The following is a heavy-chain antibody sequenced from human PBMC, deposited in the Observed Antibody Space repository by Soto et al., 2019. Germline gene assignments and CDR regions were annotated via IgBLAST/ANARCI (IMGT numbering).Heavy chain of an antibody. CDR2: IYHTGST. CDR3: ARKQWEVPNWFDP. J-gene: IGHJ5*02. D-gene: IGHD1-26*01. CDR1: GGSISSNYW. V-gene: IGHV4-4*02. Sequence: QVQLEESGPGLVMPSGTLSLTCVVSGGSISSNYWWSWVRQPPGKGLEWIGEIYHTGSTNYNPSLKSRLAISVDKSKNQFSLKLSSVTAADTAVYYCARKQWEVPNWFDPWGQGTLVTVSS.